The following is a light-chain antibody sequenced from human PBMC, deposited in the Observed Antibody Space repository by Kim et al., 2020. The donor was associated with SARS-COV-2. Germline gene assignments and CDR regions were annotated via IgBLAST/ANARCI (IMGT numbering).Light chain of an antibody. CDR2: GAS. CDR3: HLYGSSPL. Sequence: EFVLTQSPGTLSLSPGERVTLSCRASQSVSSNYLAWYQQKPGQAPRLLIYGASSRATDIPDRFSGSGSGTDFTLTISRLEAEDFAVYYCHLYGSSPLFGPGTKVDIK. J-gene: IGKJ3*01. CDR1: QSVSSNY. V-gene: IGKV3-20*01.